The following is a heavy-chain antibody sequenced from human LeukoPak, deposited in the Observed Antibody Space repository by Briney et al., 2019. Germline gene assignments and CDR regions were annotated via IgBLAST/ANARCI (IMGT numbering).Heavy chain of an antibody. CDR1: GYTFTGYN. Sequence: ASVKVSCKASGYTFTGYNMRWVRQAPGQGHEWMGWINPNSDATNYAQKFQGRVTMTRDTSISTAYLELRRLRSDDTAVYYCARGRMGFGAGSYYDYSGHGNPVTVSS. V-gene: IGHV1-2*02. CDR2: INPNSDAT. CDR3: ARGRMGFGAGSYYDY. D-gene: IGHD3-10*01. J-gene: IGHJ4*03.